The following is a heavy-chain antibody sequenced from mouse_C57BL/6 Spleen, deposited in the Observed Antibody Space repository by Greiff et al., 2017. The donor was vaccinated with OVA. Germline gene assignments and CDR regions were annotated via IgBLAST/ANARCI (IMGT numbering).Heavy chain of an antibody. CDR3: ARFGYYGSSPYFYAMDY. Sequence: VQLQQSGAELMKPGASVKLSCKATGYTFTGYWIEWVKQRPGHGLEWIGEILPGSGSTNYNEKFKGKATFTADTSSNTAYMQLSSLTTEDSAIYYCARFGYYGSSPYFYAMDYWGQGTSVTVSS. J-gene: IGHJ4*01. V-gene: IGHV1-9*01. CDR2: ILPGSGST. D-gene: IGHD1-1*01. CDR1: GYTFTGYW.